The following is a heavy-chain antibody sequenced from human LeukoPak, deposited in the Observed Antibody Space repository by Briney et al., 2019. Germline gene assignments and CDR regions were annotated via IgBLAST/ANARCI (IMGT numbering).Heavy chain of an antibody. CDR2: IKQGGSEK. Sequence: GGSLRLSCAASGFMFSSYWMNWVRQAPGKGLEWVANIKQGGSEKYYLDSVKGRFTISRDNAKNSVFLHMNNLRVEDTAVYYCARDRHAGFDYWGQGTLVTVSS. CDR1: GFMFSSYW. CDR3: ARDRHAGFDY. V-gene: IGHV3-7*01. D-gene: IGHD3-10*01. J-gene: IGHJ4*02.